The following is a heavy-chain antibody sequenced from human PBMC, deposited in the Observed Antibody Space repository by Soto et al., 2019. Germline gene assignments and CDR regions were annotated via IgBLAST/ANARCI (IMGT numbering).Heavy chain of an antibody. V-gene: IGHV3-20*04. Sequence: EVQLVESGGGVLRPGGSLRLSCAASGFTLDDYGMSWARQAPVKGLEWVSGVNWNGGSTGYADSVKGRFTISRDNAKNSLYLQMNSLRAEDTAFYYCVRGASLNFDYWGQGTLVTVSS. CDR3: VRGASLNFDY. D-gene: IGHD1-26*01. CDR1: GFTLDDYG. CDR2: VNWNGGST. J-gene: IGHJ4*02.